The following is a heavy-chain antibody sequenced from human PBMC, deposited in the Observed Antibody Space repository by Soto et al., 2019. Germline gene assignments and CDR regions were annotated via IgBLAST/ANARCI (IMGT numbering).Heavy chain of an antibody. CDR1: GFTFSSYA. J-gene: IGHJ5*02. CDR3: AKDLYCSGGSCYSYWFDP. CDR2: ISGSGGST. D-gene: IGHD2-15*01. Sequence: GALRLSCAASGFTFSSYAMSWVRQAPGKGLEWVSAISGSGGSTYYADSVKGRFTISRDNSKNTLYLQMNSLRAEDTAVYYCAKDLYCSGGSCYSYWFDPWGQGTLVTVS. V-gene: IGHV3-23*01.